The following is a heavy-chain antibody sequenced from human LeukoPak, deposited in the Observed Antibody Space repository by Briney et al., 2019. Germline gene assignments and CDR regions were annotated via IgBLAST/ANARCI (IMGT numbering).Heavy chain of an antibody. CDR2: IKPDGGET. CDR3: ARDYN. V-gene: IGHV3-7*01. J-gene: IGHJ4*02. CDR1: GFTFSSYG. Sequence: QTGGSLRLSCAASGFTFSSYGMHWVRQAPGKGLEWVANIKPDGGETYYVDSVKGRFTISRDNAKSSLYLQMNSLRAEDTAVYYCARDYNLGQGTLVTVSS.